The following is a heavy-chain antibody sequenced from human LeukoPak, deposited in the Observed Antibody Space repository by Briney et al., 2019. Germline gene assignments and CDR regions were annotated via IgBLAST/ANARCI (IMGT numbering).Heavy chain of an antibody. J-gene: IGHJ3*02. D-gene: IGHD3-22*01. CDR3: ATEGGVDTMIVVAPVHDAFDI. V-gene: IGHV1-24*01. CDR1: GYTLTELS. CDR2: FDPEDGET. Sequence: ASVKVSCKVSGYTLTELSMHWVRQAPGKGLEWMGGFDPEDGETIYAQKFQGRVTMTEDTSTDTAYMELSSLRSEDTAVYYCATEGGVDTMIVVAPVHDAFDIWGQGTMVTVSS.